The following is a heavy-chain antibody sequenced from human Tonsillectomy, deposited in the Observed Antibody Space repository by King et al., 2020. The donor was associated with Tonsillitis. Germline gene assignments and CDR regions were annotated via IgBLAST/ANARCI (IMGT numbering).Heavy chain of an antibody. CDR2: LYYGGNT. CDR3: AGGRYYYGGSGYSTAGYFDL. CDR1: GVSISSSTHY. D-gene: IGHD3-22*01. J-gene: IGHJ2*01. V-gene: IGHV4-39*07. Sequence: HLQLQESGPGLVKPSETLSLTCTVSGVSISSSTHYWGWIRQPPGKGLEWIANLYYGGNTFYNPSLKSRVTISVDTSKNQFSLKLTSVTAADTAVYYCAGGRYYYGGSGYSTAGYFDLWGRGTMVTVSS.